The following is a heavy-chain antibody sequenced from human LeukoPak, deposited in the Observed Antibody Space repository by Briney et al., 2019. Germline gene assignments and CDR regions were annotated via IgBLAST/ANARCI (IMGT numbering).Heavy chain of an antibody. CDR3: ARDLGYYDSSGYRD. Sequence: GGSLRLSCAASGFTFGSYAMHWVRQAPGKGLEWVAVISYDGSNKYYADSVKGRFTISRDNSKNTLYLQMNSLRAEDTAVYYCARDLGYYDSSGYRDWGQGTLVTVSS. CDR2: ISYDGSNK. V-gene: IGHV3-30-3*01. J-gene: IGHJ4*02. CDR1: GFTFGSYA. D-gene: IGHD3-22*01.